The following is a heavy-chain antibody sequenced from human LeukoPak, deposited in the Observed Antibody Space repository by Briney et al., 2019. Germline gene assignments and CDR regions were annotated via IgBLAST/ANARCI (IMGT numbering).Heavy chain of an antibody. D-gene: IGHD1-14*01. Sequence: ASVKVSCKASGYTFTGYYIHWVRQAPGQGLDWMGLINPRTSTTSYAQKFQGRLTMTRDTPTSTVYMELTSLRSEDTAMYYCARDPGLTSSYYYMDVWGKGTTVTVSS. V-gene: IGHV1-46*01. J-gene: IGHJ6*03. CDR3: ARDPGLTSSYYYMDV. CDR1: GYTFTGYY. CDR2: INPRTSTT.